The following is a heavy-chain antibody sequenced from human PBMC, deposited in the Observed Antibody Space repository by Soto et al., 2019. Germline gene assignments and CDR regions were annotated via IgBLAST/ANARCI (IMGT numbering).Heavy chain of an antibody. D-gene: IGHD3-3*01. V-gene: IGHV3-23*01. CDR3: AKKVTIYAVDPADY. CDR1: GFTFSNYG. CDR2: MSGSGDDA. J-gene: IGHJ4*02. Sequence: GGSLRLSCAASGFTFSNYGMSWVRQAPGKGLEWVSVMSGSGDDAYYADSVKGRFTISRDNSKNMLYLQMDSLRAEDTAVYFCAKKVTIYAVDPADYWGQGTQVTVSS.